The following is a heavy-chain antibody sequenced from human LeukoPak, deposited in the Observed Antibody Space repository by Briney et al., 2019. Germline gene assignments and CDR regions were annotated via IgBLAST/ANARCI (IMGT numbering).Heavy chain of an antibody. Sequence: ASVKVSCKASGYTFTGYYMHWVRRAPGQGLEWMGRINPNSGGTNYAQKFQGRVTVTRDTSISTAYMELSRLRSDDTAVYYCARGASVVVVAAHRSWNPRGQGTLVTVSS. CDR2: INPNSGGT. CDR3: ARGASVVVVAAHRSWNP. V-gene: IGHV1-2*06. J-gene: IGHJ5*02. CDR1: GYTFTGYY. D-gene: IGHD2-15*01.